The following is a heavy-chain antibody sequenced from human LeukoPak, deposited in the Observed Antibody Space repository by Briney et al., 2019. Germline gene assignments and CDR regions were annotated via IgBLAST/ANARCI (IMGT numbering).Heavy chain of an antibody. CDR1: GFTFDRFT. CDR2: ISSSSSYI. J-gene: IGHJ4*02. Sequence: GGSLRLSCAASGFTFDRFTIHWVRQAPGKGLEWVSSISSSSSYIHYADSVKGRFSISRDNAKNSLYLQMNSLRAEDTAVYYCARDRNYDGSVYYEDDYFDYWGQGTLVTVSS. D-gene: IGHD3-22*01. V-gene: IGHV3-21*01. CDR3: ARDRNYDGSVYYEDDYFDY.